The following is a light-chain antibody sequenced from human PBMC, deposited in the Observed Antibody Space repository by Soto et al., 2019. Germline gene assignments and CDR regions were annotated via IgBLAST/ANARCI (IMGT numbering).Light chain of an antibody. V-gene: IGKV3-15*01. Sequence: EIVMTQSPATLSVSPGERATLSCRASQSVSSNLAWYQQKPGQAPRLLIYGAATWATGIPARFSGSGSGIEFTRTISSLQSEDFGVYCCQQYNNWRTGGQGTMVEIK. CDR3: QQYNNWRT. CDR1: QSVSSN. CDR2: GAA. J-gene: IGKJ1*01.